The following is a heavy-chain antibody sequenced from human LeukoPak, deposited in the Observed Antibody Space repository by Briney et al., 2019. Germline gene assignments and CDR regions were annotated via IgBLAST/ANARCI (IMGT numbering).Heavy chain of an antibody. CDR2: ISWNSGSI. Sequence: LPGGSLRLSCAASGFTFSSYAMSWVRQAPGKGLEWVSGISWNSGSIGYADSVKGRFTISRDNAKNSLYLQMNSLRAEDMALYYCAKDIGDGYNYGAFDIWGQGTMVTVSS. D-gene: IGHD5-24*01. V-gene: IGHV3-9*03. J-gene: IGHJ3*02. CDR3: AKDIGDGYNYGAFDI. CDR1: GFTFSSYA.